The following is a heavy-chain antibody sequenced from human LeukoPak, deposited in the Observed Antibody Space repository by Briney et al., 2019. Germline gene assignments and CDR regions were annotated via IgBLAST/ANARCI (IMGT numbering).Heavy chain of an antibody. Sequence: SETLSLTCTVSGGSISSSSHYWGWIRQPPGKGLEWIGSIYYSGSTYYNPSLKSRVTISVDTSKNQFSLKLSSVTAADTAVYYCARTLYSNYPDAFDIWGQGTMVTVSS. D-gene: IGHD4-11*01. V-gene: IGHV4-39*01. CDR1: GGSISSSSHY. CDR2: IYYSGST. J-gene: IGHJ3*02. CDR3: ARTLYSNYPDAFDI.